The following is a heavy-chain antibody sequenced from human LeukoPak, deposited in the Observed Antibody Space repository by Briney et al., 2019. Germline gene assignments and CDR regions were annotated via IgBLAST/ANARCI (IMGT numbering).Heavy chain of an antibody. V-gene: IGHV3-7*03. D-gene: IGHD6-13*01. Sequence: GGSLRLSCAVSGFTFSTYWMSWVRQAPGKGLEWVANMNQDGSAKNYVDSVKVRFTISRDNAKNSLYLQMNSLRAEDMALYYCAKGPTPQAYSSSWYKAFDIWGQGTMVTVSS. CDR1: GFTFSTYW. CDR2: MNQDGSAK. CDR3: AKGPTPQAYSSSWYKAFDI. J-gene: IGHJ3*02.